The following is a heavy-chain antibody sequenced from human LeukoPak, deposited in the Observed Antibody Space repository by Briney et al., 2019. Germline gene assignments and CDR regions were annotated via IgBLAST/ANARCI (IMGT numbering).Heavy chain of an antibody. Sequence: ESGPTLVNPTQTLTLTCTYSAFSLTTSGVGVGWIRQPPGKALEWLALIYWNDDKRYSPSLKSRLTITKDTSRNQVVLTMTNMDPGDTATYYCTRRREMTTLVYAFDIWGQGTMVTVSS. CDR2: IYWNDDK. D-gene: IGHD5-24*01. J-gene: IGHJ3*02. V-gene: IGHV2-5*01. CDR1: AFSLTTSGVG. CDR3: TRRREMTTLVYAFDI.